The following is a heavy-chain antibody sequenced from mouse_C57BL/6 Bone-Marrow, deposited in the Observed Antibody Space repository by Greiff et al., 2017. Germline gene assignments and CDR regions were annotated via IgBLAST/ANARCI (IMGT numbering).Heavy chain of an antibody. CDR2: ISGGGGNT. V-gene: IGHV5-9*01. Sequence: EVMLVESGGGLVKPGGSLKLSCAASGFTFSSYTMSWVRQTPEKRLEWVATISGGGGNTYYPDSVKGRFTISRDNAKNTLYLQMSSLRSEDTALYYCARRDSSFYFDYWGQGTTLTVSS. J-gene: IGHJ2*01. CDR1: GFTFSSYT. CDR3: ARRDSSFYFDY. D-gene: IGHD1-1*01.